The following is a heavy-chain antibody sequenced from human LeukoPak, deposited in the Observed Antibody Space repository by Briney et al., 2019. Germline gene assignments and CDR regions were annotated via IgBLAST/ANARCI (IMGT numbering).Heavy chain of an antibody. D-gene: IGHD3-22*01. CDR3: ARDPNPYDRDNYYYYGMDV. Sequence: ASVKVSCKASGYTFTSYGISWVRQAPGQGLEWMGWISAYNGNTNYAQKLQGRVTMTTDISTSTAYMELRSLRSDDTAVYYCARDPNPYDRDNYYYYGMDVWGQGTTVTVSS. J-gene: IGHJ6*02. CDR2: ISAYNGNT. CDR1: GYTFTSYG. V-gene: IGHV1-18*01.